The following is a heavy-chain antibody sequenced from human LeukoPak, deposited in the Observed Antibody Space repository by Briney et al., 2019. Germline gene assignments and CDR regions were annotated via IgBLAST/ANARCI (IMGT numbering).Heavy chain of an antibody. CDR2: IYGSGLDT. V-gene: IGHV3-23*01. Sequence: GGSLRLSCAASGFTFNNYAMSWVRQAPGKGLEWVSGIYGSGLDTYYADSVKGRFTISRDNSKSTLYLQMNSLRAEDTAVYYCPKTLGMTATHPAYWGQGTLVTVSS. CDR3: PKTLGMTATHPAY. D-gene: IGHD5-12*01. J-gene: IGHJ4*02. CDR1: GFTFNNYA.